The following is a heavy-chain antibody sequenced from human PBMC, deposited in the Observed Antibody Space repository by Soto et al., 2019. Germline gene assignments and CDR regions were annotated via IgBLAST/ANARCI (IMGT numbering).Heavy chain of an antibody. CDR3: AREVTTVTRCFDY. V-gene: IGHV1-46*01. J-gene: IGHJ4*02. Sequence: QVQLVQSGAEVKKPGASVKVSCKASGYTFTSYYMHWVRQAPGQGLEWLGIINSSGGSTDYAQKFQGSVTMTRDTSTSTVYMELSSLRSEDTAVYYCAREVTTVTRCFDYWGQGTLVTVSS. CDR1: GYTFTSYY. CDR2: INSSGGST. D-gene: IGHD4-17*01.